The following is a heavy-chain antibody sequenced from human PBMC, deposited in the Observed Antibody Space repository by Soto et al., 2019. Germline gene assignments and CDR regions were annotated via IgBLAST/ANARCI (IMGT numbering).Heavy chain of an antibody. CDR1: GFTFSNYA. CDR3: ARDPLSSSQRGYFDY. J-gene: IGHJ4*02. D-gene: IGHD1-26*01. V-gene: IGHV3-30-3*01. CDR2: ISYDGSNK. Sequence: GGSLRLSCAASGFTFSNYAMHWVRQAPGKGLEWVAVISYDGSNKYYEDSVKGRFTISRDNSGNTLYLQMNSLRAEETAVYYCARDPLSSSQRGYFDYWGQGTLVPVSS.